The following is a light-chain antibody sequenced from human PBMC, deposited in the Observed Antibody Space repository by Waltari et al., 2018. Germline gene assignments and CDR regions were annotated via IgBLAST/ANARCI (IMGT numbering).Light chain of an antibody. V-gene: IGKV3-20*01. Sequence: EVVLQQSSGPMWLSPGVRASLSCRASPGVGKYLAWYQQRPGQAPRLLLYHTSTRATGIPDRFSGSGYGTECSLTISRLEPEDFAVYYCQKYDFLPATFGQGTTVEIK. CDR3: QKYDFLPAT. J-gene: IGKJ1*01. CDR1: PGVGKY. CDR2: HTS.